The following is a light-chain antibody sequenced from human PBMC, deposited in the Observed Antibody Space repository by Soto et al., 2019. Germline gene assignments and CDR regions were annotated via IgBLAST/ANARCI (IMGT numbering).Light chain of an antibody. Sequence: QSALTQPASVSGSPGQSITISCTGTSSDVGGYNYVSWYQQHPGKAPKLMIYEVSNRPSGVSNRFSGSKSGNTASLTISGLQAEDEADYYCSSYTISSPDVFGTGTKLTVL. CDR2: EVS. CDR3: SSYTISSPDV. V-gene: IGLV2-14*01. CDR1: SSDVGGYNY. J-gene: IGLJ1*01.